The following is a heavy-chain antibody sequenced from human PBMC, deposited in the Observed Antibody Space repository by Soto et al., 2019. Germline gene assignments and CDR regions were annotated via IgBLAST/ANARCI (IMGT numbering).Heavy chain of an antibody. CDR1: GGSFTGYL. D-gene: IGHD3-3*01. Sequence: TSETLSLTCAVYGGSFTGYLWTWIRQPPGKGLEWIGEINHSGSTNYSPSLKSRVTVSVDTSKNQFSLKLSSVTAANTAVYYCARGIFDTIFGVVAIDSWGQGTLVTVSS. V-gene: IGHV4-34*01. CDR2: INHSGST. J-gene: IGHJ4*02. CDR3: ARGIFDTIFGVVAIDS.